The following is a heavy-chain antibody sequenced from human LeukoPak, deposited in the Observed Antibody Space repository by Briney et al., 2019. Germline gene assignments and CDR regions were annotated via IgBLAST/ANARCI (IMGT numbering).Heavy chain of an antibody. CDR3: ARDYYSNYYDSSGYPYYDAFDI. D-gene: IGHD3-22*01. CDR1: GYTFTSYY. J-gene: IGHJ3*02. CDR2: NNPSGGST. V-gene: IGHV1-46*01. Sequence: ASVKVSCKASGYTFTSYYMHWVRQAPGQGLEWMGINNPSGGSTSYAQKFQGRVTMTRDMSTSTVYMELSSLRSEDTAVYYCARDYYSNYYDSSGYPYYDAFDIWGQGTMVTVSS.